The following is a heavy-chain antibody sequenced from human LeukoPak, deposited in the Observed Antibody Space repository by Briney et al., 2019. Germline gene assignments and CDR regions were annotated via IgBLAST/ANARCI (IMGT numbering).Heavy chain of an antibody. J-gene: IGHJ4*02. CDR2: INPNSGGT. V-gene: IGHV1-2*02. D-gene: IGHD2-15*01. CDR1: GYTFTGYY. CDR3: ARDVLNRCIGGICPIDD. Sequence: ASVKVSCKASGYTFTGYYMHWVRQAPGQGLEWMGWINPNSGGTNYAQKFQGRVTMTRDTSTNTAYMELRGLRSDDTALYYCARDVLNRCIGGICPIDDWGQGTLVTVSS.